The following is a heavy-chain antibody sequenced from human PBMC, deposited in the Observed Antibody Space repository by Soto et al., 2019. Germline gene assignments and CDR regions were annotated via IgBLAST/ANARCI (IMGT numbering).Heavy chain of an antibody. Sequence: PSETLSLTCTVSGGSISSYYWSWIRQPPGKGLEWIGYIYYSGSTNYNPSLKSRVTISVDTSKNQFSLKLSSVTAADTAVYYCAREGYSSAYYYYYGMDVWGQGTTVTVSS. CDR2: IYYSGST. D-gene: IGHD3-22*01. CDR1: GGSISSYY. CDR3: AREGYSSAYYYYYGMDV. J-gene: IGHJ6*02. V-gene: IGHV4-59*01.